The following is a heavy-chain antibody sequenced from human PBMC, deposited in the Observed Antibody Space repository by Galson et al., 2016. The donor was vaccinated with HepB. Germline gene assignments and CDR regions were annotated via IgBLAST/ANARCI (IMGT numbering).Heavy chain of an antibody. CDR2: IKQDGSEK. V-gene: IGHV3-7*03. CDR3: ARELATDAFDI. D-gene: IGHD5-12*01. J-gene: IGHJ3*02. CDR1: GFSFNIYR. Sequence: SLRLSCAASGFSFNIYRMNWVRQAPGKGLEWVANIKQDGSEKYYVDSVKGRFTISRDNAQNSLYLQMSNLRAEDADVYYCARELATDAFDIWGQGTMVTVSS.